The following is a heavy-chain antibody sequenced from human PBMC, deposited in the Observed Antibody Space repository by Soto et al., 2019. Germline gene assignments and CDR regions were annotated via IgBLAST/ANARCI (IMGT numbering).Heavy chain of an antibody. CDR3: ARDRTPNYYDSSGYLHDAFDI. J-gene: IGHJ3*02. Sequence: PSETLALARTVSCGWSSSYYLSWIRQPPGKGLEWIVYGYYSGITGDHPSLKSRVTIAVDTSKNQFSLKLSSVTAADTAVYYCARDRTPNYYDSSGYLHDAFDIWAQRPMVTV. D-gene: IGHD3-22*01. CDR1: CGWSSSYY. V-gene: IGHV4-59*01. CDR2: GYYSGIT.